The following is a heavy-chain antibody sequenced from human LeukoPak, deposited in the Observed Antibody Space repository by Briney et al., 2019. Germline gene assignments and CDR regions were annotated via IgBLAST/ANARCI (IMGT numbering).Heavy chain of an antibody. V-gene: IGHV3-23*01. CDR1: GFTFSSYA. Sequence: GGSLRLSCAASGFTFSSYAMSWVRQAPGKGLEWVSAISGSGGSTYYADSVKGRFTISRDNSKNTLYLQMNSLRAEDTAVYYCARSLADYGDYVFAFDIWGQGTMVTVSS. CDR3: ARSLADYGDYVFAFDI. CDR2: ISGSGGST. D-gene: IGHD4-17*01. J-gene: IGHJ3*02.